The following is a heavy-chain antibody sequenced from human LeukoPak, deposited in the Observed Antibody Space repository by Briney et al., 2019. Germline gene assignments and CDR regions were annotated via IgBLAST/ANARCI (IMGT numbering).Heavy chain of an antibody. CDR1: GFTFRSYA. CDR3: ARDTSGSYPITYFDS. V-gene: IGHV3-30*04. D-gene: IGHD3-10*01. CDR2: ISYDGSNK. Sequence: GGSLRLSCAASGFTFRSYAMHWVRQAPGKGLKWVAVISYDGSNKYYADPVKGRFTISRDNSKNTLYLQMNSLRAEDTAVYYCARDTSGSYPITYFDSWGQGALVTVSS. J-gene: IGHJ4*02.